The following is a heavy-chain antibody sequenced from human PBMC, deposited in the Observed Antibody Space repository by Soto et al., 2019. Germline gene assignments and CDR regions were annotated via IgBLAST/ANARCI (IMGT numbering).Heavy chain of an antibody. D-gene: IGHD6-13*01. CDR2: ISGYNSNT. Sequence: QVKLVQSGAEVKKPGASVKVSCKASGYTFSSYGISWVRQAPGQGLEWMGWISGYNSNTNYAQKLQGRVTMTTDTSTSTAYMELRSLRSDDTAVYYCASRGSSSWYSVNAFDIWGQGTMVTVAS. CDR3: ASRGSSSWYSVNAFDI. J-gene: IGHJ3*02. V-gene: IGHV1-18*01. CDR1: GYTFSSYG.